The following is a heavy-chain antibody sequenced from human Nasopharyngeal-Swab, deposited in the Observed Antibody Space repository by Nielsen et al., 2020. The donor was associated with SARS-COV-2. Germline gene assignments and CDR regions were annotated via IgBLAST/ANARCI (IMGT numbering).Heavy chain of an antibody. CDR1: GIFVSGNY. Sequence: GGSLRLSCAASGIFVSGNYMNWVRQAPGMGLEWVSVVYAGDSTFYADSVKGRFTISRDNSKNKLYLQMNNLRPEDTAMYYCASPVFGVVSDAFDLWGQGTMVTVSS. CDR3: ASPVFGVVSDAFDL. CDR2: VYAGDST. V-gene: IGHV3-53*01. J-gene: IGHJ3*01. D-gene: IGHD3-3*01.